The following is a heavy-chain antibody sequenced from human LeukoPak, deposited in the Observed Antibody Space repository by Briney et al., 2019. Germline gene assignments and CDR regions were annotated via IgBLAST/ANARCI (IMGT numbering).Heavy chain of an antibody. Sequence: GGSLRLSSAAAGFTLCDLYRVRERQFPGQGLEWVANIKQDGSGSYYVDSVKGRFTISRDNAKQSLYLDMYSLRVEDTAVYYCARVGAWDLQRVFDHWGQGALVTVSS. CDR1: GFTLCDLY. V-gene: IGHV3-7*01. J-gene: IGHJ4*02. D-gene: IGHD1-26*01. CDR3: ARVGAWDLQRVFDH. CDR2: IKQDGSGS.